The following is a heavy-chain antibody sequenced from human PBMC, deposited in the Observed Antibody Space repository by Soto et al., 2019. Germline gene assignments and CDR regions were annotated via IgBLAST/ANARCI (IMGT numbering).Heavy chain of an antibody. CDR3: ARGPYYDLIWNYYYMDV. D-gene: IGHD3-16*01. CDR1: GGSISGHY. CDR2: IYYSGST. J-gene: IGHJ6*03. Sequence: QVQLQESGPGLVKPSETLSLSCNVSGGSISGHYWSWARQTPGKGLEWIGYIYYSGSTNYNPSLKSRVTISVDTSKNPFSRRLTSVTAADTAVYYCARGPYYDLIWNYYYMDVWGKGTTVTVSS. V-gene: IGHV4-59*08.